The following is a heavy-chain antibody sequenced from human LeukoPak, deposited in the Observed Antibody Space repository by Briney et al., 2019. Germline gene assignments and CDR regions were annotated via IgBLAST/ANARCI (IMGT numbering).Heavy chain of an antibody. CDR2: IYHSGST. J-gene: IGHJ5*02. CDR3: TRDSGTTGEVKFDP. D-gene: IGHD3-10*01. Sequence: TPSETLSLTCTVSGYSISSGYYWGWIRQPPGKGLEWIGSIYHSGSTYYNPSLKSRVTISVDTSKNQFSLKLSSVTAADMAMYYCTRDSGTTGEVKFDPWGQGTLVTVSS. CDR1: GYSISSGYY. V-gene: IGHV4-38-2*02.